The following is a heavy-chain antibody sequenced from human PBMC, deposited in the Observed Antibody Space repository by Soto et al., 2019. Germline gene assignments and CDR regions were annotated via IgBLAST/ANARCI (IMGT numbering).Heavy chain of an antibody. CDR2: ITGSGVST. J-gene: IGHJ4*02. Sequence: VGSLRLSCAASGFTFSSYTMSWVRQAPGKGLEWVSAITGSGVSTYYADSVKGRFTISRDNSKNTLYLQMNSLRAEDTAVYYCAKGSSGLRFLEWLSLHDYWGQGTLVTVSS. CDR3: AKGSSGLRFLEWLSLHDY. V-gene: IGHV3-23*01. D-gene: IGHD3-3*01. CDR1: GFTFSSYT.